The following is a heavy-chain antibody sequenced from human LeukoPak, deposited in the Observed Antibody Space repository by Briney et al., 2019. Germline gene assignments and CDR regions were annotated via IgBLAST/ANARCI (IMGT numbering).Heavy chain of an antibody. Sequence: LSLTCAVYGGSFSGYYWSWIRQAPGKGLEWVSYISSSGSTIYYAGSVKGRFTISRDNAKNSLYLQMNSLRAEDTAVYYCARCDSSGYYYEAFDIWGQGTMVTVSS. CDR2: ISSSGSTI. V-gene: IGHV3-11*04. D-gene: IGHD3-22*01. CDR1: GGSFSGYY. J-gene: IGHJ3*02. CDR3: ARCDSSGYYYEAFDI.